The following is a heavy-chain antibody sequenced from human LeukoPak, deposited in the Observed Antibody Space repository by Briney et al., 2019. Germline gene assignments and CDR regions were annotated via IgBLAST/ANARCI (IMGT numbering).Heavy chain of an antibody. CDR2: INPSGGST. CDR1: GYTFTSYY. Sequence: ASVKVSRKASGYTFTSYYMHWVRQAPGQGLEWMGIINPSGGSTRYAQKFQGRVTMTRDTSTSTVYMELSSLRSEDTAAYYCARGEWELRVDYWGQGTLVTVSS. J-gene: IGHJ4*02. D-gene: IGHD1-26*01. CDR3: ARGEWELRVDY. V-gene: IGHV1-46*01.